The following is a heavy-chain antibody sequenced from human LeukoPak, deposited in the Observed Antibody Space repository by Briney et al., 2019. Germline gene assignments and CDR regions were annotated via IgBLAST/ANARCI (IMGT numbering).Heavy chain of an antibody. CDR3: ARGDYDFWSGNWRFDT. Sequence: SETLSLTCLVSGEPISSYYWSWIRQAPGRGPEYIGNVYYNGNTNYNPSLKSRVAISVDASKNQFSLKVDSVTTADTAVYFCARGDYDFWSGNWRFDTWGQGTLVTVSS. J-gene: IGHJ4*02. D-gene: IGHD3-3*01. V-gene: IGHV4-59*01. CDR1: GEPISSYY. CDR2: VYYNGNT.